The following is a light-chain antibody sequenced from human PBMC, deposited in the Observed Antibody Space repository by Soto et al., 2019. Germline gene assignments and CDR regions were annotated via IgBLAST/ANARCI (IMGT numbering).Light chain of an antibody. CDR1: QTVNNDY. CDR2: GAS. V-gene: IGKV3-20*01. CDR3: QQYGSSPLT. J-gene: IGKJ4*01. Sequence: ETVLTQSPGTLSLSPGERATLSCRASQTVNNDYLAWYQQRRGLAPRLLIFGASGRATGIPDRFSGSGSGTDFTLTITRLEPEDFAVYYCQQYGSSPLTFGGGTKVEIK.